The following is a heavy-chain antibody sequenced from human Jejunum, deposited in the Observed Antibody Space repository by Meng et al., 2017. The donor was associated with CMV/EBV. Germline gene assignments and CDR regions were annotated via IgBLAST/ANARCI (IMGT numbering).Heavy chain of an antibody. CDR3: ARGRTRFLEWLPSDWFDF. Sequence: TSYDISWVRRAPGKGLEWMGWISPYNGNKKYSQNLQGRVTMTTDTFTSTVCMELGSLRSDDTAVYYCARGRTRFLEWLPSDWFDFWGQGTRVTVSS. CDR2: ISPYNGNK. CDR1: TSYD. D-gene: IGHD3-3*01. V-gene: IGHV1-18*01. J-gene: IGHJ3*01.